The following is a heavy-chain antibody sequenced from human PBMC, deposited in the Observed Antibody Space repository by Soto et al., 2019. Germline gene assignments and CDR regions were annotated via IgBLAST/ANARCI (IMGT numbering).Heavy chain of an antibody. V-gene: IGHV3-33*01. Sequence: GGSLRLSCAASGFTFNNNGMHWVRQAPGKGLEWVAVIWYDGTNKYYADSVKGRFTISRDNSKSTLYLQMNRLRAEETAVYYCARDRVQMVDGMDVWGQGTTVTVSS. D-gene: IGHD2-15*01. CDR3: ARDRVQMVDGMDV. J-gene: IGHJ6*02. CDR1: GFTFNNNG. CDR2: IWYDGTNK.